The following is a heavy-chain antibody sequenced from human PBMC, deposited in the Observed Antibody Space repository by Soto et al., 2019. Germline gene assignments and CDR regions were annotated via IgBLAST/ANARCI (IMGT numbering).Heavy chain of an antibody. CDR3: ARDVTVTSWGYDAFDI. V-gene: IGHV4-31*03. J-gene: IGHJ3*02. CDR2: IYYRGST. CDR1: GGSISSGGYY. Sequence: QVQLQESGPGLVKPSQTLSLTCTVSGGSISSGGYYWSWIRQHPGKGLEWIWYIYYRGSTYYNPSLKSRVTISVDTSKNQFSLKLSSVTAADTAVYYCARDVTVTSWGYDAFDIWGQGTMVTVSS. D-gene: IGHD4-17*01.